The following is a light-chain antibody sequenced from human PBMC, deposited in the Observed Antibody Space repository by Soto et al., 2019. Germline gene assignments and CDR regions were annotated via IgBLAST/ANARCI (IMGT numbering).Light chain of an antibody. CDR1: QSVSSSY. CDR3: QQYGSSSWT. CDR2: GTS. V-gene: IGKV3-20*01. Sequence: EIVLTQSPGTLSLSPGERATLSCRASQSVSSSYLAWYQQKPGQAPRLLIYGTSSRATAVPDRFSGSGSGTDFTLTISGLEPEDFAVYYCQQYGSSSWTFCQGTKVEIK. J-gene: IGKJ1*01.